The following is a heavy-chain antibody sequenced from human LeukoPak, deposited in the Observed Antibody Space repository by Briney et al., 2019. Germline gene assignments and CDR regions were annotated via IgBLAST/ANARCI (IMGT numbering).Heavy chain of an antibody. D-gene: IGHD1-14*01. CDR3: AREVVIEPAVAYYYYGMDV. V-gene: IGHV1-18*01. CDR1: GYTFINYG. Sequence: ASVKVSCKASGYTFINYGISWVRQAPGQGLEWMGWISTYNGHTNHEEKLQGRVTMTTDTSTNTAYMELRSLRSDDTAVYYCAREVVIEPAVAYYYYGMDVWGQGTTVTVSS. CDR2: ISTYNGHT. J-gene: IGHJ6*02.